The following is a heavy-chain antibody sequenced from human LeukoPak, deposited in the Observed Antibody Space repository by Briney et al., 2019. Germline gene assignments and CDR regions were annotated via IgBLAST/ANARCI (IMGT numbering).Heavy chain of an antibody. J-gene: IGHJ4*01. V-gene: IGHV3-21*01. CDR1: GFAFSSYS. Sequence: GGSLRLSCVVSGFAFSSYSMNWVRQAPGKGLEWVASISSIGTYIYYADSVKGRFTISRDNAKNTLYLQMNSLRAEDTAMYYCARAVYYSNYLGYWGQGTLVTVSS. D-gene: IGHD3-10*01. CDR3: ARAVYYSNYLGY. CDR2: ISSIGTYI.